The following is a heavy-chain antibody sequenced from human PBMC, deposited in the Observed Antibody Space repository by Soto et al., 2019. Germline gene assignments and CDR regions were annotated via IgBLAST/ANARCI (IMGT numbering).Heavy chain of an antibody. Sequence: SETLSLTCSVSGGSISGDTFYWGWIRQPPGKGLEWIGSLYYRGSTYYNPSLKGRVTISADTSKNQFSLMLTSVTAADTAVYFCARQRTSVVTQAYFDVWGPGSLVTVSS. V-gene: IGHV4-39*01. D-gene: IGHD2-21*02. CDR2: LYYRGST. CDR1: GGSISGDTFY. CDR3: ARQRTSVVTQAYFDV. J-gene: IGHJ4*02.